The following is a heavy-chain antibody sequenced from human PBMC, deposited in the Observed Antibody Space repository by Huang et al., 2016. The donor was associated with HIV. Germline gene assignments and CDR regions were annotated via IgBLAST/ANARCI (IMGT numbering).Heavy chain of an antibody. Sequence: VQLVESGGGVVQPGRSLRLSCAASGFTFTSYGMHWVRQAPGKGLEGVAVISYDGSNEYYADSVKGRFTISRDNSKNTVYLQMNRLRAEDRAVYYCAKDRGSTRGYGMDVWGQGTTVTVSS. CDR2: ISYDGSNE. J-gene: IGHJ6*02. CDR3: AKDRGSTRGYGMDV. CDR1: GFTFTSYG. D-gene: IGHD2-2*01. V-gene: IGHV3-30*18.